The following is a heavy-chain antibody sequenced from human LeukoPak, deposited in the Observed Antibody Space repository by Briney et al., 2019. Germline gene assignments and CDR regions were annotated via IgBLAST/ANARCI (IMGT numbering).Heavy chain of an antibody. Sequence: ASVKVSCKASGYTFTSYNINWVRQATGQGLEWMGWMHPNSGNTGYAQKFQGRVTMTRNTSTTTAYMELSGLTSEDTAVYYCARDYYYDSSGHKSGYFDLWGRGTQVTVSS. J-gene: IGHJ2*01. CDR3: ARDYYYDSSGHKSGYFDL. D-gene: IGHD3-22*01. CDR1: GYTFTSYN. V-gene: IGHV1-8*01. CDR2: MHPNSGNT.